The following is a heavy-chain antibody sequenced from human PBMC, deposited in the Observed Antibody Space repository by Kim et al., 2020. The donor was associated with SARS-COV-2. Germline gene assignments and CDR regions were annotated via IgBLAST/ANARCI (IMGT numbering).Heavy chain of an antibody. J-gene: IGHJ3*02. CDR3: ASRNYDFWSGYYTGSAFDI. V-gene: IGHV5-10-1*01. CDR2: IDPSDSYT. CDR1: GYSFTSYW. Sequence: GESLKISCKGSGYSFTSYWISWVRQMPGKGLEWMGRIDPSDSYTNYSPSFQGHVTISADKSISTAYLQWSSLKASDTAMYYCASRNYDFWSGYYTGSAFDIWGQGTMVTVSS. D-gene: IGHD3-3*01.